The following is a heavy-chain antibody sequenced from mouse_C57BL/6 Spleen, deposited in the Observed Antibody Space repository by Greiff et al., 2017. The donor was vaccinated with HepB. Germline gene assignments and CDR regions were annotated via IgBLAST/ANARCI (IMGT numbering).Heavy chain of an antibody. CDR3: ARAEVYYGYDDGYYFDY. Sequence: EVQLQQSGPELVKPGASVKISCKASGYSFTGYYMNWVKQSPEKSLEWIGEINPSTGGTTYNQKFKAKATLTVDKSSSTSYMQLKSLTSEDSAVYYCARAEVYYGYDDGYYFDYWGQGTTLTVSS. D-gene: IGHD2-2*01. CDR2: INPSTGGT. V-gene: IGHV1-42*01. CDR1: GYSFTGYY. J-gene: IGHJ2*01.